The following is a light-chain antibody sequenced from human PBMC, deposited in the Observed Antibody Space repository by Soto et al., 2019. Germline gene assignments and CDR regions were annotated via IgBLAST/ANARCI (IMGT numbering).Light chain of an antibody. CDR2: GAS. Sequence: EIVFTQTPGTLSLSPGERATLSCRASQSVSSSYLAWYQRKPGQAPRLLIYGASSRATGIPDRFSGSGSGTDFTLTISRLEPEDFAVSHCQQYGSSFGQGTKVEIK. J-gene: IGKJ1*01. CDR1: QSVSSSY. V-gene: IGKV3-20*01. CDR3: QQYGSS.